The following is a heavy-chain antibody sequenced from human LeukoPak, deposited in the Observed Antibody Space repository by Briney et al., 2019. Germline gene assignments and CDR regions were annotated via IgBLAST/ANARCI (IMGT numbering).Heavy chain of an antibody. D-gene: IGHD2-2*01. CDR2: INSDGSST. V-gene: IGHV3-74*01. J-gene: IGHJ3*02. CDR1: GFTFSSYW. CDR3: ARAGFQLGYCSSTSCSGAFDI. Sequence: PGGSLRLSCAASGFTFSSYWMHWARQAPGKGLVWVSRINSDGSSTSYADSVKGRFTISRDNAKNTLYLQMNSLRAEDTAVYYCARAGFQLGYCSSTSCSGAFDIWGQGTMVTVSS.